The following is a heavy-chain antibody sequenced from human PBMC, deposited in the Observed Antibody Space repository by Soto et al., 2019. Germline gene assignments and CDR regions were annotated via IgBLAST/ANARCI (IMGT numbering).Heavy chain of an antibody. CDR2: ISYDGSNK. Sequence: GGTLRLCCAASGFTFSSYAMHWVRQAPDKGLERVAVISYDGSNKYYADSVKGRFTNSRDNSKNALYLQMNRLSAEDSAVYYCAREYYGIFADSLSGSSGLDRWGQGTLVTVSS. J-gene: IGHJ5*02. CDR3: AREYYGIFADSLSGSSGLDR. V-gene: IGHV3-30-3*01. D-gene: IGHD3-9*01. CDR1: GFTFSSYA.